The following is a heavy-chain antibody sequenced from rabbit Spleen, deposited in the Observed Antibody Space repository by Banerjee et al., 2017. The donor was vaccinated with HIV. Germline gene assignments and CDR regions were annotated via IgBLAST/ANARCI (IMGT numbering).Heavy chain of an antibody. CDR1: GFSFSDREV. Sequence: QEQLVESGGGPVKPEGSLTLTCKASGFSFSDREVMCWVRQGPGKGLEWIACMNTASGGAVYATWAKGRFTISGASWTTVSLQMTSLTAADTATYFCARDGAGGTYFALWGQGTLVTVS. V-gene: IGHV1S45*01. J-gene: IGHJ4*01. D-gene: IGHD8-1*01. CDR3: ARDGAGGTYFAL. CDR2: MNTASGGA.